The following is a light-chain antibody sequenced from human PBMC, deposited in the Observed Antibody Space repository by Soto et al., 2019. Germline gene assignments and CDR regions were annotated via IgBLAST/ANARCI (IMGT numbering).Light chain of an antibody. CDR1: QSLLHSNGYNY. CDR3: MVCLRTPYT. CDR2: LGS. Sequence: DIVLTQSPLSLPVTPGEPASISCRSSQSLLHSNGYNYLDWYLQKPGQSPQLLIYLGSSRASGVPDRFSGSGSGTDFTLKISRVEAEDVGVYYCMVCLRTPYTFGQGTELDIK. V-gene: IGKV2-28*01. J-gene: IGKJ2*01.